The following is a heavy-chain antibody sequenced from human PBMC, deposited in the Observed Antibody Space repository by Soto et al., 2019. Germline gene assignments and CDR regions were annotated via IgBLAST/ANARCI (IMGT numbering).Heavy chain of an antibody. V-gene: IGHV1-18*01. CDR2: ISVYSGNI. CDR1: GYMFNTYG. D-gene: IGHD3-10*01. CDR3: ARTYGSGDYFLPFEY. J-gene: IGHJ4*02. Sequence: QVQLLQSGAEVKKPGASVKVSCKASGYMFNTYGITWVRQAPGQGLEWMGWISVYSGNIDYAQKFEGRVTMTTDTSTSTAYMELKRLTSDDTAVYYCARTYGSGDYFLPFEYGGQGTPVSVSS.